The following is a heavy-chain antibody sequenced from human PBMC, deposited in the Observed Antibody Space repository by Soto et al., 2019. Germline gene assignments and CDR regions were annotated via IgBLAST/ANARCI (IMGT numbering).Heavy chain of an antibody. Sequence: PGGSLRLSCAASGFTFSSFWMNWVRQAPGKGVEWVANIKQDGSEKNFVDSVKGRFTISRDNARKSLYLQMNSLRPEDTAVYYCARGRVDYIWGSYRDAPHPIDYWGQGTLGTVSS. CDR3: ARGRVDYIWGSYRDAPHPIDY. J-gene: IGHJ4*02. CDR1: GFTFSSFW. D-gene: IGHD3-16*02. V-gene: IGHV3-7*03. CDR2: IKQDGSEK.